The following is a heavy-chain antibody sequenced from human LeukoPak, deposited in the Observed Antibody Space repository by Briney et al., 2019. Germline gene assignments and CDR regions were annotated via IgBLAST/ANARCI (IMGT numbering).Heavy chain of an antibody. CDR2: IYPAGAGT. CDR3: ARPRDPGLAVAIDY. CDR1: GYSSTSYL. D-gene: IGHD6-19*01. J-gene: IGHJ4*02. V-gene: IGHV5-51*01. Sequence: GESLKTPCKSSGYSSTSYLFGWLRQMPGKSLEWMGVIYPAGAGTSYSPSFKGQVTISADRSISTASLQWSSLTASDTAVYYCARPRDPGLAVAIDYCSQGTLVTGS.